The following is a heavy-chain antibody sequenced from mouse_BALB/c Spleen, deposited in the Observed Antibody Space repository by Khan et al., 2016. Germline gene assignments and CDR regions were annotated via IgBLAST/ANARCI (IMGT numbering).Heavy chain of an antibody. CDR3: ASYYDYDGGFAY. CDR1: GFSLTGFS. CDR2: IWGDGST. Sequence: VQLQESGPGLVAPSQSLSITCTVSGFSLTGFSVNWVRQPPGKGLEWLGVIWGDGSTDYNSALKSRLSFSKDDSKSQVFLKMNILQTDDTARFFCASYYDYDGGFAYWGQGTLVTVTA. V-gene: IGHV2-6-7*01. D-gene: IGHD2-4*01. J-gene: IGHJ3*01.